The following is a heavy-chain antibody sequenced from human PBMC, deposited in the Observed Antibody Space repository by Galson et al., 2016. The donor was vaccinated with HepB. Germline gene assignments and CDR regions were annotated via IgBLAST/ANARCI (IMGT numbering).Heavy chain of an antibody. CDR2: IKEDGSEK. J-gene: IGHJ5*02. D-gene: IGHD2/OR15-2a*01. CDR1: GFTFSSYW. Sequence: SLRLSCAASGFTFSSYWISWVRQAPGKELEWVANIKEDGSEKYYVDSVKGRFTISRDNAKKSLFLQMNSLRAEDTAVYYCARERVQSIRFDPWGQGTLVTVSS. V-gene: IGHV3-7*03. CDR3: ARERVQSIRFDP.